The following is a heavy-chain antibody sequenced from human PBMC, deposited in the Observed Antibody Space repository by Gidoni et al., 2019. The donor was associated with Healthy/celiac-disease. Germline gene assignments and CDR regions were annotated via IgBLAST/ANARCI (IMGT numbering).Heavy chain of an antibody. Sequence: QLQLQESGPGLVKPSETLSLPFTLSGSSFSSSRYYWGWIRHPPGKGLEWIGSIYYSGSTYYNPSLKSRVTISVDTSKNQFSLKLSAVTAADTAVYYCARDGVYSNYLDWFDPWGQGTLVTVSS. V-gene: IGHV4-39*07. CDR3: ARDGVYSNYLDWFDP. CDR1: GSSFSSSRYY. D-gene: IGHD4-4*01. J-gene: IGHJ5*02. CDR2: IYYSGST.